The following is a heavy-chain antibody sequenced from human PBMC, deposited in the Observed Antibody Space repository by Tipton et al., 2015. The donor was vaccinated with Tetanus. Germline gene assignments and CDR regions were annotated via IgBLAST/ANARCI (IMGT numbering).Heavy chain of an antibody. J-gene: IGHJ3*02. D-gene: IGHD3-22*01. Sequence: TLSLTCAVSGGSISTNYWTWIRQSPGKGLEWIGYIQYIGITNYHPSLKSRVSISVDSSTSQFSLRLNSVTAADTAVYYCARRGDYVFYYESSGYLWGAAFDIWGQGTMVSVSA. CDR1: GGSISTNY. V-gene: IGHV4-59*08. CDR2: IQYIGIT. CDR3: ARRGDYVFYYESSGYLWGAAFDI.